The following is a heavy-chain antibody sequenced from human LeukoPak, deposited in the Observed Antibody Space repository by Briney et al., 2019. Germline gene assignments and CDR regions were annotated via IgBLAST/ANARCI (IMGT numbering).Heavy chain of an antibody. D-gene: IGHD1-26*01. J-gene: IGHJ4*02. V-gene: IGHV1-46*01. Sequence: ASVKVSCKASGYTFTSYGISWVRQAPGQGLEWMGIINPSGGSTSYVQKFQGRVTMTRDTSTSTVYMELSSLRSEDTAVYYCTRSSGSYEIDYWGQGTLVTVSS. CDR2: INPSGGST. CDR3: TRSSGSYEIDY. CDR1: GYTFTSYG.